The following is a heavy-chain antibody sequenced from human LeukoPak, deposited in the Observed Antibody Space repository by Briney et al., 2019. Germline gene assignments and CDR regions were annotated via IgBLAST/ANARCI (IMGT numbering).Heavy chain of an antibody. D-gene: IGHD6-19*01. CDR1: GFTFGDYA. Sequence: GGSLRLSCTPSGFTFGDYAMSWFRQAPGKGLEWVGFIRNKAYGGTTEYAASVKGRFTISRDDSKSIAYLQMNSLKTEDTAVYYCTRDASSGWTNYYYYYMDVWGKGTTVTVSS. J-gene: IGHJ6*03. CDR2: IRNKAYGGTT. V-gene: IGHV3-49*03. CDR3: TRDASSGWTNYYYYYMDV.